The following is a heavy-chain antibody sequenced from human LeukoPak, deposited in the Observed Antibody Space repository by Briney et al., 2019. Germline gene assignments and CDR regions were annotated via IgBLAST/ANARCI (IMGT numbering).Heavy chain of an antibody. D-gene: IGHD1-14*01. CDR1: GFTFSSSA. Sequence: GGSLRLSCSASGFTFSSSAMSWVRQAPGKGLEWVSAMSRSGATTYYADSVKGRFTISRDNSKNMLYLGMNSLRAEDTAVYYCAKHREYGSDWFDPWGQGTLVTVSS. CDR3: AKHREYGSDWFDP. V-gene: IGHV3-23*01. CDR2: MSRSGATT. J-gene: IGHJ5*02.